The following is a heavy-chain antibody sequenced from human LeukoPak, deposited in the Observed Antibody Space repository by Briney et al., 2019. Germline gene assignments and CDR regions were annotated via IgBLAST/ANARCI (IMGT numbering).Heavy chain of an antibody. J-gene: IGHJ4*02. D-gene: IGHD5-18*01. Sequence: SSETLSLTCTVSSGSFSSRSYYCGWIRQPPGMGLEWIATINYSGTTYYNPSLKSRVTASVDTSKNQSYLKLSSVTAADTAVYYCARLRGGVQLWGDWGQGTLVTVSS. CDR1: SGSFSSRSYY. V-gene: IGHV4-39*01. CDR3: ARLRGGVQLWGD. CDR2: INYSGTT.